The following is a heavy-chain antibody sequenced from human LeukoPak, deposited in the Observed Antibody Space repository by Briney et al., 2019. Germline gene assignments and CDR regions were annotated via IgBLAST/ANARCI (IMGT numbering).Heavy chain of an antibody. J-gene: IGHJ6*02. Sequence: ASVKVSCKASGYTFTSYYMPWVRQAPGHGLEWMGIINPSGGNTSYAQKFQGRVTMTRDTSPSTVYMELSRLRCAATARYYCTRGRCSENHFGMDVWGQGTTVTVSS. CDR1: GYTFTSYY. CDR3: TRGRCSENHFGMDV. V-gene: IGHV1-46*03. CDR2: INPSGGNT. D-gene: IGHD3-10*02.